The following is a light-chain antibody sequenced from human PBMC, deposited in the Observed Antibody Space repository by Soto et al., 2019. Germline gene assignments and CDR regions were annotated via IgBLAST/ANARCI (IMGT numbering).Light chain of an antibody. CDR2: SAS. V-gene: IGKV1D-8*03. CDR1: QGISSY. CDR3: QQSYITPVT. J-gene: IGKJ1*01. Sequence: VSWVTQSRSLLSASTVDRVTISCLMSQGISSYLAWYQQRPGKAPNLLIYSASSLQSGVPSRFSGSGSGTDFTLTIISLQPEDFATYYCQQSYITPVTFGQGTKVDI.